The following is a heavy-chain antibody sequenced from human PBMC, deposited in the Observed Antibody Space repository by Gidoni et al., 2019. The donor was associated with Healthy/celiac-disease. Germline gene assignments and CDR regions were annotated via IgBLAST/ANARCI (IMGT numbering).Heavy chain of an antibody. CDR1: GFTFSSYA. CDR2: ISYDGSNK. V-gene: IGHV3-30*04. Sequence: QVQLVESGGGVVQPGRSLRLSCAASGFTFSSYAMHWVRQAPGKGLEWVAVISYDGSNKYYADSVKGRFTISRDNSKNTLYLQMNSLRAEDTAVYYCARDFSGYCSGGSCLSAFDIWGQGTMVTVSS. J-gene: IGHJ3*02. CDR3: ARDFSGYCSGGSCLSAFDI. D-gene: IGHD2-15*01.